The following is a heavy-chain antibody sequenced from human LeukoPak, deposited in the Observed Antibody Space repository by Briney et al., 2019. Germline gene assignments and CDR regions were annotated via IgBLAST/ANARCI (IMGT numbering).Heavy chain of an antibody. CDR3: ARKDRSGYNFERKVQGPFSSAFDI. Sequence: GGSLRLSCAASGFTFSSYGMHWVRQAPGKGLEWVAFIRYDGSNKYYADSVKGRFTISRDNSKNTLYLQMNSLRAEDTAVYYCARKDRSGYNFERKVQGPFSSAFDIWGQGTMVTVSS. J-gene: IGHJ3*02. CDR2: IRYDGSNK. D-gene: IGHD5-24*01. CDR1: GFTFSSYG. V-gene: IGHV3-30*02.